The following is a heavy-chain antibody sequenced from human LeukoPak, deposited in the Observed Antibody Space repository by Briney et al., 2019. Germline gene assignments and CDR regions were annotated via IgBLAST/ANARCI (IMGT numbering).Heavy chain of an antibody. Sequence: VMPSQTQSLTCTVSGGSISSGDYYWSWIRQPPGKGLEWIGYIYYSGSTYYNPSLKSRVTISVDTSKNQFSLKLSSVTAADTAVYYCARDGSGSYLDYWFDPWGQGTLVTVSS. D-gene: IGHD1-26*01. CDR1: GGSISSGDYY. CDR3: ARDGSGSYLDYWFDP. J-gene: IGHJ5*02. V-gene: IGHV4-30-4*01. CDR2: IYYSGST.